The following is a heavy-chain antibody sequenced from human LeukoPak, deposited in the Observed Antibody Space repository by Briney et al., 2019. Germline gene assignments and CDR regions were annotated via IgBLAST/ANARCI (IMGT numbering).Heavy chain of an antibody. J-gene: IGHJ4*02. CDR1: GFTFSSYS. D-gene: IGHD5-24*01. Sequence: GGSLRLSCAASGFTFSSYSMNWVRQAPGKGLEWVSSISSSSSYIYYADSVKGRFTISRDNAKNPLYLQMNSLRAEDTAVYYCARVGDGYTSDYWGQGTLVTVSS. V-gene: IGHV3-21*01. CDR2: ISSSSSYI. CDR3: ARVGDGYTSDY.